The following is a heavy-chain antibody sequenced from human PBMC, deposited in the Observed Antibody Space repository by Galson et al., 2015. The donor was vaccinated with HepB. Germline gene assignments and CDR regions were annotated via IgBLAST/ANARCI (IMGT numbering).Heavy chain of an antibody. CDR3: ARGGTSGYSSGWYGYYYGMDV. CDR2: ISSSSSYI. D-gene: IGHD6-19*01. J-gene: IGHJ6*02. Sequence: SLRLSCAASGFTFSSYSMNWVRQAPGKGLEWVSSISSSSSYIYYADSVKGRFTISRDNAKNSLYLQMNSLGAEDTAVYYCARGGTSGYSSGWYGYYYGMDVWGQGTTVTVSS. V-gene: IGHV3-21*01. CDR1: GFTFSSYS.